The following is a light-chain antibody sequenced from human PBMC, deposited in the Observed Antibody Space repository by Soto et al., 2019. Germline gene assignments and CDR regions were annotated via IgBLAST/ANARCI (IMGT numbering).Light chain of an antibody. CDR2: ANN. Sequence: QSVLTQPPSASGTPGRKITISCSGSNSNIGSNTVNWYQQFPGTAPKLLIFANNQRPSGVPDRFSGSKSGTSASLAISGLQSEDEAHYYCAAWDDSLSGVVFGGGTKLTV. CDR3: AAWDDSLSGVV. CDR1: NSNIGSNT. V-gene: IGLV1-44*01. J-gene: IGLJ2*01.